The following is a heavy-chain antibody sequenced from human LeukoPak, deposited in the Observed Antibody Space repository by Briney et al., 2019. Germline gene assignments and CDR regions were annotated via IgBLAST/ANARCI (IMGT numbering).Heavy chain of an antibody. CDR3: AKDIMVWSYYGMDV. V-gene: IGHV3-9*01. CDR1: GFTFDDYA. Sequence: PGGSLRLSCAASGFTFDDYAMHWVRQAPGKGLEWVSGISWNSGSIGYADSVKGRFTISRDNAKNSLYLQMNSLRAEDTALYYCAKDIMVWSYYGMDVWGQGTTVTVSS. D-gene: IGHD2-8*01. CDR2: ISWNSGSI. J-gene: IGHJ6*02.